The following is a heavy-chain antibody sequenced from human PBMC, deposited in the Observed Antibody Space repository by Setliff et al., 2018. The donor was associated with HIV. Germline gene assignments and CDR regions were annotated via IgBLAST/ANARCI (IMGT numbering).Heavy chain of an antibody. V-gene: IGHV5-51*01. Sequence: GEPLTLSCKGSGYSFTSYWIGWVRQMPGKGLEWMGIIYPGDSDTRYRPYFQGQVTISADKSISTAYLQWSSLKASDTAMYYCVRRDGYKFDYWGQGTLVTVSS. CDR3: VRRDGYKFDY. J-gene: IGHJ4*02. D-gene: IGHD5-12*01. CDR2: IYPGDSDT. CDR1: GYSFTSYW.